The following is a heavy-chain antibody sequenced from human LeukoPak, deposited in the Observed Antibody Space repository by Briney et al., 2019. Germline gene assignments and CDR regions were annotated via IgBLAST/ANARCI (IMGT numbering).Heavy chain of an antibody. CDR2: IGDSGSGG. CDR3: SRIKYGGNSGYHFDY. D-gene: IGHD4-23*01. CDR1: GFNFNYFG. Sequence: PGRSLILSCSASGFNFNYFGRSWIRQAPGRRLGWVSTIGDSGSGGSYADSVRGRFTISRDNSKNIVYLQMHSLRVDDSAVYYCSRIKYGGNSGYHFDYWGQGTLVTVSS. J-gene: IGHJ4*02. V-gene: IGHV3-23*01.